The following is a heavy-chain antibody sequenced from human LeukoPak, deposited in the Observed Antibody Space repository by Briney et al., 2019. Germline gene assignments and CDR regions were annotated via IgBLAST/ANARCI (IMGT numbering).Heavy chain of an antibody. V-gene: IGHV1-3*03. CDR1: GYTFTSYA. J-gene: IGHJ6*03. D-gene: IGHD4-17*01. CDR3: ARDRVGVTTVPGQYYYYMDV. CDR2: INAGNGNT. Sequence: PGKSLRLSCAASGYTFTSYAMHWVRQAPGQRLEWMGWINAGNGNTKYSQEFQGRVTITRDTSASTAYMELSSLRSEDMAVYYCARDRVGVTTVPGQYYYYMDVWGKGTTVTVSS.